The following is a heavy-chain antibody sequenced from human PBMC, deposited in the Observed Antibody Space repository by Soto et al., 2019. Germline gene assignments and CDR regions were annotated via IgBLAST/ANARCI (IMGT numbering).Heavy chain of an antibody. V-gene: IGHV3-74*01. Sequence: EVQLVESGGGLVQPGGSLRLSCAASGFTFSSYWMHWVRKAPGKGLVWVSRIKTDGTDTHYADSVKGRFTISGDNAKNTLYLQMNSLRGEDTAVYYCARPRTSDWAYDIWGQGTMVIVSS. CDR2: IKTDGTDT. D-gene: IGHD3-9*01. J-gene: IGHJ3*02. CDR1: GFTFSSYW. CDR3: ARPRTSDWAYDI.